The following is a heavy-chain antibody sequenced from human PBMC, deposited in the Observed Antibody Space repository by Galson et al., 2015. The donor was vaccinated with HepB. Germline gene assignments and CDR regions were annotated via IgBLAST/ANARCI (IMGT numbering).Heavy chain of an antibody. Sequence: SLRLSCAASGFTFSSYSMNWVRQAPGKGLEWVSYISSSSSTIYYADSVKGRFTISRDNAKSSLYLQMNSLRAEDTAVYYCARAGYGRYYYYGIDVWGQGTTVTVSS. CDR1: GFTFSSYS. D-gene: IGHD3-10*01. CDR2: ISSSSSTI. V-gene: IGHV3-48*04. J-gene: IGHJ6*02. CDR3: ARAGYGRYYYYGIDV.